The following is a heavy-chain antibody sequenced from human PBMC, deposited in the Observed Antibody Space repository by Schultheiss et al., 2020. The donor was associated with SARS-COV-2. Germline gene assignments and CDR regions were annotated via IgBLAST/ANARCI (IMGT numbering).Heavy chain of an antibody. V-gene: IGHV4-59*01. Sequence: SETLSLTCTVSGVSISNDYWSWIRRPPGKGLEWVGFISYSGSTNYNPSLKSRVTISVDTSKNQFSLKLSSVTAADTAVYYCARSSHHYDILTPYYWGQGTLVTVSS. D-gene: IGHD3-9*01. J-gene: IGHJ4*02. CDR1: GVSISNDY. CDR2: ISYSGST. CDR3: ARSSHHYDILTPYY.